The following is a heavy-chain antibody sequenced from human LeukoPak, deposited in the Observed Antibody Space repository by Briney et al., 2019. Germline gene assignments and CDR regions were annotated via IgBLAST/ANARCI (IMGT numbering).Heavy chain of an antibody. D-gene: IGHD1-26*01. V-gene: IGHV3-30*04. CDR3: ARENSGSYYQFDC. CDR2: ISYDGSNK. J-gene: IGHJ4*02. CDR1: GFTFSSYA. Sequence: QTGGSLRLSCAASGFTFSSYAMHWVRQAPGKGLVWVAVISYDGSNKYYADSVKGRFTISRDNAKNSLYLQMNSLRPEDTAVYYCARENSGSYYQFDCWGQGTLVTVSS.